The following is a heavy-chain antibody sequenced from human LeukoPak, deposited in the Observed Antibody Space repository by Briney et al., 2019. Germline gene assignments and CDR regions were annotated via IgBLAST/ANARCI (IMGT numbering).Heavy chain of an antibody. CDR2: IQYDGSNK. J-gene: IGHJ3*02. Sequence: GGSLRLSCAASGLSFSSYGMHWVRQAPGKGLEWVAFIQYDGSNKFYADSVKGRFTISRDNAKTSLYLQMNSLRAEDTAVYYCASFLGRVRYYDFWSGPVNVRSDAFDIWGQGTMVTVSS. D-gene: IGHD3-3*01. CDR1: GLSFSSYG. V-gene: IGHV3-30*12. CDR3: ASFLGRVRYYDFWSGPVNVRSDAFDI.